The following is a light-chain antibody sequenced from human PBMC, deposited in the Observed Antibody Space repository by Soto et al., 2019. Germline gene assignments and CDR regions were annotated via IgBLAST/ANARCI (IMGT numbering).Light chain of an antibody. CDR2: GNS. CDR3: QSYDSSLSNV. Sequence: QSVLTQPPSVSGATGQRVTISCTGSSSNIGGGYDVHWYQQLPGTAPKLLIYGNSNRPSGVPDRFSGSKSGTSASLAITGLQAEDEADYYCQSYDSSLSNVFGTGTKLTVL. J-gene: IGLJ1*01. V-gene: IGLV1-40*01. CDR1: SSNIGGGYD.